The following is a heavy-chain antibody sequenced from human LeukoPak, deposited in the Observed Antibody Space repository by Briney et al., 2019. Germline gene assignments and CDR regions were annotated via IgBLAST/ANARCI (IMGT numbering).Heavy chain of an antibody. CDR2: ISSSSSYI. V-gene: IGHV3-21*01. D-gene: IGHD3-10*01. J-gene: IGHJ4*02. CDR1: GFTFSSYS. CDR3: ARDLAYGTPDDY. Sequence: GGSLRLSCAASGFTFSSYSMNWVRQAPGKGLEWVSSISSSSSYIYYADSVKGRFTISRDNAKNSLYLQMNSLRAEDTAVYYCARDLAYGTPDDYRGQGTLVTVSS.